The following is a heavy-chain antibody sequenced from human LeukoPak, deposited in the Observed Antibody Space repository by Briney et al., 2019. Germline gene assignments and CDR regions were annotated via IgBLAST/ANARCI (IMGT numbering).Heavy chain of an antibody. CDR2: ISYDGSNK. Sequence: GGSLRLSCAASGFTFSSYAMHWVRQAPGKGLEWVAVISYDGSNKYYADSVKGRFTISRDNSKNTLYLQMNSLRAEDTAVYYCARDSGPIGIFGVVPPGEIDYWGQGTLVTVSS. CDR1: GFTFSSYA. CDR3: ARDSGPIGIFGVVPPGEIDY. V-gene: IGHV3-30-3*01. J-gene: IGHJ4*02. D-gene: IGHD3-3*01.